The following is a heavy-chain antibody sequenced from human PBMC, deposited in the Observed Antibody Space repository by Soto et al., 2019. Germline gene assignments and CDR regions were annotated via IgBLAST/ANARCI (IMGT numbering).Heavy chain of an antibody. CDR1: GGSISSPNW. Sequence: QVQLQESGPGLVKPSETLSLTCAVSGGSISSPNWWSWYRQPPGKGLEWIGEMYPSGSSNRNPSHYSRVTLSLDTSKNHFSLKLTSLTAADTAMYYCAREGFDHRTDYWGQGIPVTVSS. CDR3: AREGFDHRTDY. J-gene: IGHJ4*02. V-gene: IGHV4-4*02. CDR2: MYPSGSS.